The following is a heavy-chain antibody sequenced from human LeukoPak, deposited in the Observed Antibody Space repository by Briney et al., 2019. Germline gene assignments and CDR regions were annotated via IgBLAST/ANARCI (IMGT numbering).Heavy chain of an antibody. Sequence: GGSLRLSCAASGFTFSSYAMHWVRQAPGKGLEWVAVISYDGSNKYYADSVKGRFTISRDNSKNTLYLQMNSLRAEDTAVYYCARDAPHSSGWRHYYSMDVWGQGTTVTVSS. CDR3: ARDAPHSSGWRHYYSMDV. V-gene: IGHV3-30-3*01. J-gene: IGHJ6*02. D-gene: IGHD6-19*01. CDR2: ISYDGSNK. CDR1: GFTFSSYA.